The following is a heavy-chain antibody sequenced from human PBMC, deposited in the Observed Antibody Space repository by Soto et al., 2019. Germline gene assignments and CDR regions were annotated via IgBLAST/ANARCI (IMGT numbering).Heavy chain of an antibody. V-gene: IGHV1-18*01. D-gene: IGHD2-15*01. CDR1: GYTFTSYG. J-gene: IGHJ4*02. CDR2: ISAYNGNT. CDR3: ARDRYCSGGSCSRSWYVDY. Sequence: ASVKVSCKASGYTFTSYGISWVRQAPGQGLEWMGWISAYNGNTNYAQKLQGRVTMTTDTSTSTAYMELRSLRSDDTAVYYCARDRYCSGGSCSRSWYVDYWGQGTLVTVSS.